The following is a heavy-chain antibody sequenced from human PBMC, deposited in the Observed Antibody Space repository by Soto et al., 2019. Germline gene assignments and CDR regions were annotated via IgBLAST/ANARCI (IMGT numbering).Heavy chain of an antibody. CDR2: ISAYNGNT. V-gene: IGHV1-18*01. Sequence: ASVKVSCKASGYTFTSYGISWVRQAPGQGLEWMGWISAYNGNTNYAQKLQGRVTMTTDTSTSTAYMELRSLRSDDTAVYYFASILITFGGLIVRDSFVFSGQGTMVTVS. J-gene: IGHJ3*01. CDR3: ASILITFGGLIVRDSFVF. CDR1: GYTFTSYG. D-gene: IGHD3-16*02.